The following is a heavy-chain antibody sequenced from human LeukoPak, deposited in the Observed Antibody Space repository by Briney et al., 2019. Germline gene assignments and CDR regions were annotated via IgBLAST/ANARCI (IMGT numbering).Heavy chain of an antibody. CDR1: GFTFTNPA. D-gene: IGHD4-23*01. CDR2: VSGTGDFI. J-gene: IGHJ4*01. Sequence: GGSLRLSXAASGFTFTNPAMGWVRQAPGKGLEWVSVVSGTGDFIYYGDSVKGRFTISRDNSKNTLYLHMGSLRAEDTAFYYCAKTRGGNPRYYFDYWGHGTLVTVSS. V-gene: IGHV3-23*01. CDR3: AKTRGGNPRYYFDY.